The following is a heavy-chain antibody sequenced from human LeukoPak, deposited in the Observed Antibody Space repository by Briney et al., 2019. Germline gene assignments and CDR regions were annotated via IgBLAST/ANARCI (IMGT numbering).Heavy chain of an antibody. D-gene: IGHD3-22*01. CDR2: INPNSGGT. J-gene: IGHJ2*01. V-gene: IGHV1-2*02. CDR1: GYTFTDYY. CDR3: ARLPSNYYDSSGYYKLHWYFDL. Sequence: ASVKVSCKASGYTFTDYYMHWVRQAPGQGLEWMGWINPNSGGTNYAQKFQDRVTMTRDTSISTDYMELSRLRYADTAVYYCARLPSNYYDSSGYYKLHWYFDLWGRGTLVTVSS.